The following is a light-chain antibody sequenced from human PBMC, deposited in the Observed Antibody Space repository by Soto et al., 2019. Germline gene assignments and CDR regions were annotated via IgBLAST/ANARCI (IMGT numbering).Light chain of an antibody. J-gene: IGKJ1*01. CDR1: QSVVKY. Sequence: DIQVTQSPSSLSASVGDRVTITCRTSQSVVKYLHWYQQKPGKAPRLLIYTASSLQSGVPSRFSGSGSRTDFTLTISSLQPEDFATYCCLLTYNSLGPFGQGTKVEIK. CDR2: TAS. V-gene: IGKV1-39*01. CDR3: LLTYNSLGP.